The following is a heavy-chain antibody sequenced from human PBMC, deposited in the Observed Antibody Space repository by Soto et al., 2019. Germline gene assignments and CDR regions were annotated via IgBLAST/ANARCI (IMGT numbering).Heavy chain of an antibody. CDR1: GFSLTTTGVG. CDR2: IYWDDVK. J-gene: IGHJ4*02. CDR3: AHVVGLEQWLYRLDH. D-gene: IGHD6-19*01. V-gene: IGHV2-5*02. Sequence: QITLKESGPSLVNPTQALTLTCTFSGFSLTTTGVGVVWIRQPPGKALEWLALIYWDDVKHYCPSLRSRLSVTKDTTKNQVVLTLANVDPADTGTYFCAHVVGLEQWLYRLDHWGQGTVVTVTS.